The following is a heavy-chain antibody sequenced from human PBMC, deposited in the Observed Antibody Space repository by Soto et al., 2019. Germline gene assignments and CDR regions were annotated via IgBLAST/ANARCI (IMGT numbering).Heavy chain of an antibody. D-gene: IGHD6-19*01. CDR1: GDSVSSNSAA. CDR3: ASRGIAVAGTREGWFDP. Sequence: PSQTLSLTCAISGDSVSSNSAAWNWIRQSPSRGLEWLGRTYYRSKWYNDYAVSVKSRITINPDTSKNQFSLQLNSVTPGDTAVYYCASRGIAVAGTREGWFDPWGQGTLVTVSS. V-gene: IGHV6-1*01. J-gene: IGHJ5*02. CDR2: TYYRSKWYN.